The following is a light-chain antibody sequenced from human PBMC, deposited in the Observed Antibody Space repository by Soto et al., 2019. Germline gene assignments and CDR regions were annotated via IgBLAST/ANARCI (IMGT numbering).Light chain of an antibody. CDR3: SSYVNYNTFVV. CDR2: EVS. Sequence: QSVLTQPASVSGSPGQSITISCTGPSRDVGGYNYVSWHQQHPGKAPKVIITEVSNRPSGVSNRFSGPKSGNTASLTISGLQAEDEADYYCSSYVNYNTFVVFGGGTKLTVL. J-gene: IGLJ2*01. V-gene: IGLV2-14*01. CDR1: SRDVGGYNY.